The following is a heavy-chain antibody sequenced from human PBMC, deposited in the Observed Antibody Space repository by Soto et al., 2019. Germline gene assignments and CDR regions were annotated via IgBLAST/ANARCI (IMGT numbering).Heavy chain of an antibody. CDR2: IYYSGST. CDR3: ASNRNPSDGYYYMDV. D-gene: IGHD3-10*01. J-gene: IGHJ6*03. V-gene: IGHV4-59*01. CDR1: GGSISSYY. Sequence: SETLSLTCTVSGGSISSYYWSWIRQPPGKGLEWIGYIYYSGSTNYNPSLKSRVTISVDTSKNQFSLKLSSVTAADTAVYYCASNRNPSDGYYYMDVWGKGTTVTVS.